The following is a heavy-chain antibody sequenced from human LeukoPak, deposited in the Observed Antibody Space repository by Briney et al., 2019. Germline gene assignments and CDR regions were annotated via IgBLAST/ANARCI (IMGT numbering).Heavy chain of an antibody. D-gene: IGHD6-6*01. V-gene: IGHV1-2*02. CDR2: INPNSGGT. CDR3: ARDLLPRGSSSSGDY. J-gene: IGHJ4*02. Sequence: ASVKVSCKASGYTFTGYYMHWVRQAPGQGLEWMGWINPNSGGTNYAQKFQGRVTMTRDTSISTAYMGLSRLRSDDTAVYYCARDLLPRGSSSSGDYWGQGTLVTVSS. CDR1: GYTFTGYY.